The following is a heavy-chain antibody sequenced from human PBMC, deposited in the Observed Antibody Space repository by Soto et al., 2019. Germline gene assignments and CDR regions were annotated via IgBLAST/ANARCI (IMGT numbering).Heavy chain of an antibody. CDR1: GFPFSSYA. J-gene: IGHJ4*02. CDR3: AKDRGYYYDSSGYYPKNYFDY. CDR2: ISGSGGSR. Sequence: GGSPRLSCAASGFPFSSYAVGWVRPAPGKGLEWVSAISGSGGSRYYADAAKGRFTISRDNYKNTLYLQMNSLRAEDTAVYYCAKDRGYYYDSSGYYPKNYFDYWGQGTLVTVSS. V-gene: IGHV3-23*01. D-gene: IGHD3-22*01.